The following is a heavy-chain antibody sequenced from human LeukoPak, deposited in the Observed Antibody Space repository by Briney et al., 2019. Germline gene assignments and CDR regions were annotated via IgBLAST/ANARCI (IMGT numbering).Heavy chain of an antibody. D-gene: IGHD2-2*01. V-gene: IGHV3-21*01. CDR3: ARDREYCSSTSCYARFDY. J-gene: IGHJ4*02. CDR1: GFTFSSYS. CDR2: ISSSSSYI. Sequence: GGSLRLSCAASGFTFSSYSMNWVRQAPGKGLEWVSSISSSSSYIYYADSVKGRFTISRDNAKNSLYLQMNSLRAEDTAVYYCARDREYCSSTSCYARFDYWGQGTLVTVSS.